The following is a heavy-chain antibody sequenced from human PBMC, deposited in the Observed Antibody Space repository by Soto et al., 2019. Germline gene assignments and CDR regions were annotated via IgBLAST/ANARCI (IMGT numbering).Heavy chain of an antibody. V-gene: IGHV4-59*08. Sequence: QVQLQESGPGLVKPSETLSLTCTASGGSINSYYWSWIRQPPGKGLEWIGYIYYSGSTNYNPSLKSRVTISVDTSQNQFSLKLSSVTAADTAVYYCARLYGIDPFDIWGQGTMVTVSS. D-gene: IGHD3-16*02. CDR3: ARLYGIDPFDI. CDR2: IYYSGST. J-gene: IGHJ3*02. CDR1: GGSINSYY.